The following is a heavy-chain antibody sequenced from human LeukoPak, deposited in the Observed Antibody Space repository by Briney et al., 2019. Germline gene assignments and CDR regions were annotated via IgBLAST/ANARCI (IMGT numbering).Heavy chain of an antibody. CDR1: GFTFSSYA. D-gene: IGHD3/OR15-3a*01. CDR3: ARDSGFSGTQRGEY. V-gene: IGHV3-30*04. J-gene: IGHJ4*02. CDR2: ISYDGSNK. Sequence: PGRSLRLSCAASGFTFSSYAMHWVRQVPGKGLEWVAVISYDGSNKYYADSVKGRFTISRDNSKSTLYLQMNSLRAEDTAVYYCARDSGFSGTQRGEYWGQGTLVTVSS.